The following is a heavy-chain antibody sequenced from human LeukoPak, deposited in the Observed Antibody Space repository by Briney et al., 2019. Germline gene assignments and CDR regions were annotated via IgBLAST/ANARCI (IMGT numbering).Heavy chain of an antibody. CDR2: ISGDGGIT. CDR1: GFTFDDYA. V-gene: IGHV3-43*02. D-gene: IGHD5-18*01. Sequence: GGSLGLSCAASGFTFDDYAMHWVRQGPGKGLEWVSLISGDGGITYYADSVKGRFTIYGDNSKNSLYLQMNSLRTEDTALYYCAKDIGGYSFAADYWGQGTLVTVSS. J-gene: IGHJ4*02. CDR3: AKDIGGYSFAADY.